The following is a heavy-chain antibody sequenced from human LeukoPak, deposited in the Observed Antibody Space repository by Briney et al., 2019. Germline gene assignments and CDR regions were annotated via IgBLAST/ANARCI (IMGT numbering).Heavy chain of an antibody. Sequence: GGSLRLSCAASGFTFSSYGMHWVRQAPGKGLEWVAVIWYDGSNKYYADSVKGRFTISRDNPKNTLYLQMNSLRAEDTAVYYCASSGYYYRFPGYWGQGTLVTVSS. CDR3: ASSGYYYRFPGY. CDR1: GFTFSSYG. V-gene: IGHV3-33*01. J-gene: IGHJ4*02. CDR2: IWYDGSNK. D-gene: IGHD3-22*01.